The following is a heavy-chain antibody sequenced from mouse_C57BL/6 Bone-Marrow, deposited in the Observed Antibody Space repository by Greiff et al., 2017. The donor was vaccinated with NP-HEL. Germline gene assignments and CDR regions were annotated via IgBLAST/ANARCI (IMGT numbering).Heavy chain of an antibody. Sequence: VQLQQPGAELVKPGASVKMSCKASGYTFTSYWITWVKQRPGQGLEWIGDIYPGSGSTNYNEKFKSKATLTVETSSSTAYMQLSSLTSEDSAVYYCARGDDPLAWWGQGTLVTVSA. J-gene: IGHJ3*01. CDR3: ARGDDPLAW. D-gene: IGHD2-3*01. CDR1: GYTFTSYW. CDR2: IYPGSGST. V-gene: IGHV1-55*01.